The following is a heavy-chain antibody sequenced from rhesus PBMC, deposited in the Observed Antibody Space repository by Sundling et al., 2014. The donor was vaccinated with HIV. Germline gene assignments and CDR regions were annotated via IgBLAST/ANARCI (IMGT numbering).Heavy chain of an antibody. CDR2: ISGNGTTT. CDR3: ARMNVWNYRLDS. D-gene: IGHD1-26*01. CDR1: GGSISGGYG. J-gene: IGHJ4*01. V-gene: IGHV4-160*01. Sequence: QVQLQESGPGLLKPSETLSLTCAVSGGSISGGYGWAWIRQSPGKGLEWIGRISGNGTTTDYNPSLKSRVTISTETSTNQFSLKLSSVTAADTAVYFCARMNVWNYRLDSWGQGVLVTVSS.